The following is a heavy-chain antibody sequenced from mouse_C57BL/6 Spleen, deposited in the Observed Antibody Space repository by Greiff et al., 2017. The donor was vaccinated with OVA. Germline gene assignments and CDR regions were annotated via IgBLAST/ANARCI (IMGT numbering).Heavy chain of an antibody. J-gene: IGHJ1*03. CDR1: GYTFTSYW. D-gene: IGHD4-1*01. Sequence: QVQLQQPGAELVRPGSSVKLSCKASGYTFTSYWMHWVKQRPIQGLEWIGNIDPSDSETHYNQKFKDKATLTVDKSSSTAYMQLSSLTSEDSAVYYCARGGTNWEYFDVWGTGTTVTVSS. CDR3: ARGGTNWEYFDV. V-gene: IGHV1-52*01. CDR2: IDPSDSET.